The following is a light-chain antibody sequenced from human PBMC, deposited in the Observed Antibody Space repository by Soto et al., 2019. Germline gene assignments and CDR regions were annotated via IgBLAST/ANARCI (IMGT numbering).Light chain of an antibody. J-gene: IGKJ1*01. CDR1: QGIGKD. Sequence: IEMPQSSSSLSASVGATVTVTCRASQGIGKDLAWFQQRPGKAPKLLIYGASGLQNGVPSRFSGSGSGTDFTLTISGLQPEDFATYFCLQDFNYPWTFGQGTKVDI. V-gene: IGKV1-6*01. CDR2: GAS. CDR3: LQDFNYPWT.